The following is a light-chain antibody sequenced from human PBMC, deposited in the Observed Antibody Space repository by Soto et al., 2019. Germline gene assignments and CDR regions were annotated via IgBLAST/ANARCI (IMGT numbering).Light chain of an antibody. CDR2: DAS. CDR3: QQRSRGLF. CDR1: QSVSSY. J-gene: IGKJ3*01. V-gene: IGKV3-11*01. Sequence: EIVLTQSPATLSLSPGEKATISCRASQSVSSYLAWYQQKPGQAPRLLIYDASNRATGIPARFSGSGSGTDFTLTISSLEPEDFAVYYCQQRSRGLFVGPGTKVDIK.